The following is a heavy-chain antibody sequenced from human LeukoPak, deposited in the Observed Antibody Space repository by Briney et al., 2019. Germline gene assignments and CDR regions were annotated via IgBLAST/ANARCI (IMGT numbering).Heavy chain of an antibody. V-gene: IGHV3-33*01. Sequence: PGRSLRLSCAASGFTFSSYGMHWVRQAPGKGLEWVAVIWYDGSNKYYADSVKGRFTISRDNSKNTLYLQMNSLRAEDTAVYYCARDGSRGPNCSGGSCYSGAFDIWGQGTMVTVSS. CDR2: IWYDGSNK. J-gene: IGHJ3*02. D-gene: IGHD2-15*01. CDR1: GFTFSSYG. CDR3: ARDGSRGPNCSGGSCYSGAFDI.